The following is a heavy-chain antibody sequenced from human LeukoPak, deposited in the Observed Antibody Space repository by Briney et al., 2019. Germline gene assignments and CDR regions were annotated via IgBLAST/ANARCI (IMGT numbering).Heavy chain of an antibody. D-gene: IGHD1-1*01. Sequence: PGGSLRLSCSASGFTFSIYAMNWVRQAPGKGLEWVSSLGGSGGRTYYADSVNGRFTISRDNSKNTLYLQMNGLRAEDTAVYYCAKSLNWNFDYWGQGTLVTVSS. CDR1: GFTFSIYA. V-gene: IGHV3-23*01. J-gene: IGHJ4*02. CDR3: AKSLNWNFDY. CDR2: LGGSGGRT.